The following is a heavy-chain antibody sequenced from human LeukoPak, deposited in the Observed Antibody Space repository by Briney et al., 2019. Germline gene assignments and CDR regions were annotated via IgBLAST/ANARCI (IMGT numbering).Heavy chain of an antibody. D-gene: IGHD6-13*01. CDR1: GFTVSSNY. CDR2: IYSGGST. Sequence: GSLRLSCAASGFTVSSNYMSWVRQAPGKGLEWVSVIYSGGSTYYADSVKGRFTISRDNSKNTLYLQMNRLRAEDSAVYYGAKSGMAAGALGIDYWGQGTLVTVSS. V-gene: IGHV3-53*01. J-gene: IGHJ4*02. CDR3: AKSGMAAGALGIDY.